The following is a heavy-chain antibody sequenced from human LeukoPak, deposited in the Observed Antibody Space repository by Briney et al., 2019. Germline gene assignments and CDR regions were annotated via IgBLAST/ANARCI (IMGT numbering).Heavy chain of an antibody. V-gene: IGHV1-69*04. CDR3: ARDREGYDSSGYQVYYFDY. CDR2: IIPILGIA. D-gene: IGHD3-22*01. Sequence: GASVKVSCKASGGTFSSYTISWVRQAPGQGLGWMGRIIPILGIANYAQKFQGRVTITADKSTSTAYMELSSLRSEDTAVYYCARDREGYDSSGYQVYYFDYWGQGTLVTVSS. CDR1: GGTFSSYT. J-gene: IGHJ4*02.